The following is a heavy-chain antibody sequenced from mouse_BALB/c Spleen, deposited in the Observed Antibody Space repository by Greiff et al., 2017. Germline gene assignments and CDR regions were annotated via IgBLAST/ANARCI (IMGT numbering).Heavy chain of an antibody. CDR1: GFNIKDTY. CDR3: APYDGYYYAMDY. D-gene: IGHD1-2*01. Sequence: EVQLQQSGAELVKPGASVKLSCTASGFNIKDTYMHWVKQRPEQGLEWIGRIDPANGNTKYDPKFQGKATITADTSSNTAYLQLSSLTSEDTAVYYCAPYDGYYYAMDYWGRGTSVTVSS. CDR2: IDPANGNT. J-gene: IGHJ4*01. V-gene: IGHV14-3*02.